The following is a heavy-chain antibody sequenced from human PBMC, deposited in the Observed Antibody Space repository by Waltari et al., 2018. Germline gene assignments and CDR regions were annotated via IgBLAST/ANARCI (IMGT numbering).Heavy chain of an antibody. V-gene: IGHV1-69*13. CDR1: GGTFSSYA. D-gene: IGHD2-8*02. Sequence: QVQLVQSGAEVKKPGSSVKVSCKASGGTFSSYAISWVRQAPGQGLEWMGGIIPIFGTANYAQKFQGRVTITADESTSTAYMELSSLRSEDTAVYYCARGGDIVLVVYVYRAFDIWGQGTMVTVSS. CDR2: IIPIFGTA. J-gene: IGHJ3*02. CDR3: ARGGDIVLVVYVYRAFDI.